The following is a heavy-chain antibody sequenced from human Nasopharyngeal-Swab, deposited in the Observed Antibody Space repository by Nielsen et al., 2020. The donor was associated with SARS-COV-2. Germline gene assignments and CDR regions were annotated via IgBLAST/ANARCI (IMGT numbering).Heavy chain of an antibody. CDR3: ARDFGYYDSSGPY. V-gene: IGHV3-74*01. D-gene: IGHD3-22*01. CDR1: GFTFSRYW. J-gene: IGHJ4*02. CDR2: INSDGSST. Sequence: GESLKISCAASGFTFSRYWMHWVRQAPGKGLVWVSRINSDGSSTRYADSVKGRFTISRDNAKNSLYLQMNSLRAEDTAVYYCARDFGYYDSSGPYLGQGTLVTVSS.